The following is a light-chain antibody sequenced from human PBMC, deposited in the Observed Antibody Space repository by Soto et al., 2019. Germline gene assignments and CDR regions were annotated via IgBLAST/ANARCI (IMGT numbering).Light chain of an antibody. CDR3: PVWDSSSAHYV. CDR2: DDR. J-gene: IGLJ1*01. V-gene: IGLV3-21*02. CDR1: NTGSKS. Sequence: SYELTQPPSVSVAPGQTARITCGGTNTGSKSVHWYQQKPGQAPVLVVYDDRDRPSGIPERFSGSNSGNTATLTIGRVEAGDEADYYCPVWDSSSAHYVFGTGTKVTVL.